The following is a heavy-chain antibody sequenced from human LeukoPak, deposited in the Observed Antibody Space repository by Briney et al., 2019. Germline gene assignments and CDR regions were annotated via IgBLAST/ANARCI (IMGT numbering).Heavy chain of an antibody. D-gene: IGHD6-13*01. CDR2: INPNSGGT. V-gene: IGHV1-2*06. CDR1: GYTFTGYY. CDR3: ARASGYSSSWYDY. Sequence: ASVKVSCKASGYTFTGYYMHWVRQAPGQGLEWMGRINPNSGGTNYAQKFQGRVTMTRDTSISTAYMELSRLRSDDTAVYYCARASGYSSSWYDYSGQGTLVTVSS. J-gene: IGHJ4*02.